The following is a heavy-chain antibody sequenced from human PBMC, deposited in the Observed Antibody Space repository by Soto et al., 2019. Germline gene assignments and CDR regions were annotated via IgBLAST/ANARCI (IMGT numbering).Heavy chain of an antibody. D-gene: IGHD3-22*01. Sequence: ASVKVSCKASGYTFTSYAMHWVRQAPGQRLEWMGWINAGNGNTKYSQKFQGRVTITRDTSACTAYMELSSLRPEDTAVYYCARDTLYDSSGYYYVGYNWFDPWGQGTLVTVSS. CDR3: ARDTLYDSSGYYYVGYNWFDP. CDR1: GYTFTSYA. J-gene: IGHJ5*02. V-gene: IGHV1-3*01. CDR2: INAGNGNT.